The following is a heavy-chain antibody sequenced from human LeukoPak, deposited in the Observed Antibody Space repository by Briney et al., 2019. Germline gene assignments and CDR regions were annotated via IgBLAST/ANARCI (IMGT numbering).Heavy chain of an antibody. D-gene: IGHD6-19*01. Sequence: PSETLSLTCTVSGGSISSSSYYWGWIRQPPGKGLEWIGSIYYSGSTYYNPSLKSRVTISVDTSKNPFSLQLSSVTAADTAVYYCARLKFDSGWYFDYWGQGTLVTVSS. CDR2: IYYSGST. CDR3: ARLKFDSGWYFDY. J-gene: IGHJ4*02. CDR1: GGSISSSSYY. V-gene: IGHV4-39*01.